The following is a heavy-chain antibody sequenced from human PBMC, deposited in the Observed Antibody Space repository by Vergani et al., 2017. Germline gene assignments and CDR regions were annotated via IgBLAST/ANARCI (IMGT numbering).Heavy chain of an antibody. Sequence: EVQLVESGGGLVQPGRSLRLSCAASGFTFDDYAMHWVRQAPGKGLEWVSGISWNSGSIGYADSVKGRFTISRDNAKNSLYLQMNSRRAEDTALYYCAKDADSSSWYLGVFDYWGQGTLVTVSS. CDR2: ISWNSGSI. D-gene: IGHD6-13*01. J-gene: IGHJ4*02. CDR1: GFTFDDYA. CDR3: AKDADSSSWYLGVFDY. V-gene: IGHV3-9*01.